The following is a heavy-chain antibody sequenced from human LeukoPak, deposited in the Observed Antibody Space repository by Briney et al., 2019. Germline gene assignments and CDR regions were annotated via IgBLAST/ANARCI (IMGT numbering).Heavy chain of an antibody. V-gene: IGHV4-59*12. D-gene: IGHD3/OR15-3a*01. CDR2: IFYGGRI. J-gene: IGHJ3*02. CDR3: ARGVVIGQDVAFDI. Sequence: SETLSLTCTVSGGSFTSDYWSWVRQSPGKGLEWVGFIFYGGRIDYSPSLQSRVTMSVDTSKSHLSLRLTSVTAADTAVYFCARGVVIGQDVAFDIWGRGTMVTVSS. CDR1: GGSFTSDY.